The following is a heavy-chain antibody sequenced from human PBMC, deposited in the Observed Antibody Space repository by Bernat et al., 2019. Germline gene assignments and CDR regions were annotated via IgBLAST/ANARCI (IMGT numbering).Heavy chain of an antibody. CDR3: ARHYGDYSIDY. J-gene: IGHJ4*02. Sequence: QVTLRESGPALVKPTQTLTLTCTLSGFSLTTGGMSVSWIRQPPGKALEWLTRIDWDDDKYYSTSLKPRLTISKDTSKNQVVLTMTNMDPVDTATYYCARHYGDYSIDYWSQGTLVTDSS. CDR2: IDWDDDK. V-gene: IGHV2-70*15. D-gene: IGHD4-17*01. CDR1: GFSLTTGGMS.